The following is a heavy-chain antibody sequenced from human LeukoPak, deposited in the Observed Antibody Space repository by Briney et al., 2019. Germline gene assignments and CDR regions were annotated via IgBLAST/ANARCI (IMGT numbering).Heavy chain of an antibody. J-gene: IGHJ4*02. D-gene: IGHD4-17*01. V-gene: IGHV3-30*18. CDR3: AKRPSDYGDYVTYFDC. CDR2: ISDDGRNK. Sequence: GGSLRLSCAASGFSFISYGMHWVRQAPGKGLEWVGVISDDGRNKKYADSVKGRFTISRDNSKDTLYLQMNSLRDEDTAVYYCAKRPSDYGDYVTYFDCWGQGTLVTVSS. CDR1: GFSFISYG.